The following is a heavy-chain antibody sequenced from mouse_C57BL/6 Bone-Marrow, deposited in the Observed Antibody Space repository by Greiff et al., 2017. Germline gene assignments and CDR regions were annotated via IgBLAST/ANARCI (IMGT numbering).Heavy chain of an antibody. CDR3: GKGSYYYAMDY. J-gene: IGHJ4*01. Sequence: VQLKESGPELVKPGASVKISCKASGYSFTGYFMNWVKQSHGKSLEWIGRINPYNGDTFYNQKFKGKATLTVDKSSNTAHMELRSLTSEDSAVYYCGKGSYYYAMDYWGQGTSVTVSS. CDR1: GYSFTGYF. V-gene: IGHV1-20*01. CDR2: INPYNGDT.